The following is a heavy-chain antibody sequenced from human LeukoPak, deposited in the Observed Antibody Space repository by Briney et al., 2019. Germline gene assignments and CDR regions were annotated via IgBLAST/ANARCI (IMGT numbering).Heavy chain of an antibody. CDR2: ISESSGNT. CDR3: AKGLIPGRLRFGVDV. CDR1: GFTFSSYA. Sequence: GGSLRLSCAASGFTFSSYAMNWVRQAPGKGLEWVSGISESSGNTYYADSVKGRFTISRDNSKNTLYLQMNSLRAEDTAVYYCAKGLIPGRLRFGVDVWGQGTTVIVSS. D-gene: IGHD6-25*01. V-gene: IGHV3-23*01. J-gene: IGHJ6*02.